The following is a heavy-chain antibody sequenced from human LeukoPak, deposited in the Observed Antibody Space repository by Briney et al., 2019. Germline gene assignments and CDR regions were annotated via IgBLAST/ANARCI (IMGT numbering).Heavy chain of an antibody. CDR1: GFTFSIYS. CDR3: ARDLLSYDFDY. CDR2: ISSSSYI. Sequence: GSLRLSCAASGFTFSIYSMNWVRQAPGMGLEWVSSISSSSYIYYADSVKGRFTISRDNAKNSLYLQMNSLRAEDTAVYYCARDLLSYDFDYWGQGTLVTVSS. J-gene: IGHJ4*02. D-gene: IGHD4-17*01. V-gene: IGHV3-21*01.